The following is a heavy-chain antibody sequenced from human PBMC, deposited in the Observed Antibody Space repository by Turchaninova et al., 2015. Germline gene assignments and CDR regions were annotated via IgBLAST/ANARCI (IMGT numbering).Heavy chain of an antibody. J-gene: IGHJ4*02. Sequence: QVQLQKLATGLLKPSETLSLPGAVSGGSFSGYYWSVLLQPPGKRMEWIGEINPSGGTTYNPSLKSRVAISVDTSKNQFSLKLASVTAADTAVYYCARSDRNTVTTHYWGQGTLVTVSS. CDR3: ARSDRNTVTTHY. D-gene: IGHD4-17*01. CDR1: GGSFSGYY. CDR2: INPSGGT. V-gene: IGHV4-34*01.